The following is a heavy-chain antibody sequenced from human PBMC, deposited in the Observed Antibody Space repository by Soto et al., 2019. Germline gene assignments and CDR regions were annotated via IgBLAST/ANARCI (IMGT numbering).Heavy chain of an antibody. CDR1: GGTFSSYA. CDR3: AYCSSTSCYVSGFADY. Sequence: ASVKVSCKASGGTFSSYAISWVRQAPGQGLEWMGGIIPIFGTANYAQKFQGRVTITADESTSTAYMELSSLRSEDTAVYYCAYCSSTSCYVSGFADYWGQGTLVTVSS. V-gene: IGHV1-69*13. D-gene: IGHD2-2*01. CDR2: IIPIFGTA. J-gene: IGHJ4*02.